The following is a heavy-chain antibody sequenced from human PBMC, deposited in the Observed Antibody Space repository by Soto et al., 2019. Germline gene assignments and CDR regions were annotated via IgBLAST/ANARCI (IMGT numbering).Heavy chain of an antibody. J-gene: IGHJ4*02. CDR3: AKVSNDFWSGYYGYDY. Sequence: QVQLVESGGGVVQPGRSLRLSGAASGFIFSSYGMHWVRQAPGKGLEWVAVISYDGSNKYYADSVKGRFTISRDNSKNTLYLQMNSLRAEDTAVYYCAKVSNDFWSGYYGYDYWGQGTLVTVSS. CDR1: GFIFSSYG. V-gene: IGHV3-30*18. CDR2: ISYDGSNK. D-gene: IGHD3-3*01.